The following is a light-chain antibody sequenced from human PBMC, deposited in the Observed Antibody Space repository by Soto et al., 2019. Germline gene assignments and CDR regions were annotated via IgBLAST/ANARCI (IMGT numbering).Light chain of an antibody. CDR1: QSVSSNY. J-gene: IGKJ3*01. V-gene: IGKV3-20*01. CDR2: GAS. Sequence: EIVLTQSPGTLSLSPGERATLSCRASQSVSSNYLAWYQQKPAQAPRLLIYGASSRATGIPDRFSGSGSGTDFTLTISRLEPEDFAVYYCQQYGSLFTFGPGTKVDIK. CDR3: QQYGSLFT.